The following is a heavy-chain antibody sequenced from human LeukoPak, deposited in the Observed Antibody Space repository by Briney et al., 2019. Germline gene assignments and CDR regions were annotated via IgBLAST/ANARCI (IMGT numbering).Heavy chain of an antibody. CDR2: INWNGGST. V-gene: IGHV3-20*04. CDR1: GFTFDDYG. CDR3: ARDRSIVGASWFDP. Sequence: GGSLRLSCAASGFTFDDYGMSWVRQAPGKGLEWVSGINWNGGSTGYADSVKGRFTISRDNAKNSLYLQMNSLRAEDTALYYCARDRSIVGASWFDPWGQGTLVTVSS. J-gene: IGHJ5*02. D-gene: IGHD1-26*01.